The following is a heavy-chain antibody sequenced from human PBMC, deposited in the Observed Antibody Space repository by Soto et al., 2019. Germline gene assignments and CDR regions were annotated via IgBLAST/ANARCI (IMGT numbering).Heavy chain of an antibody. D-gene: IGHD6-13*01. CDR1: SGSISSSNW. CDR2: IYHSGST. V-gene: IGHV4-4*02. J-gene: IGHJ4*02. CDR3: ARVRGIAADGIFDY. Sequence: QVQLQESGPGLVKPSGTLSLTCAVYSGSISSSNWWSWVRQPPGKGLEWIGEIYHSGSTNYNPSLNSRVTIAVDKSKNQFTLKLSSVTAADTAVYDCARVRGIAADGIFDYWGQGTLVTVSS.